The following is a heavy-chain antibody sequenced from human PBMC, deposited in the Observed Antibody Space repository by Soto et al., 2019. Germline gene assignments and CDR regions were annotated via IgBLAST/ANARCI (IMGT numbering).Heavy chain of an antibody. CDR1: GFTFSDYY. CDR3: ARDLPGISTGGTNY. Sequence: PAGSLRLSCAASGFTFSDYYMAWIRQAPGKGLEWVSHISSSGNRIYHADSVRGRFTISRDNAKNSLYLQMNSLRAEDTAIYYCARDLPGISTGGTNYWGQGTLVTVSS. D-gene: IGHD6-13*01. CDR2: ISSSGNRI. V-gene: IGHV3-11*01. J-gene: IGHJ4*02.